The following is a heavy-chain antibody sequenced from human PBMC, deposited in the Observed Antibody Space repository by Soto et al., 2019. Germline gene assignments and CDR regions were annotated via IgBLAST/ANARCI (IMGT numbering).Heavy chain of an antibody. V-gene: IGHV3-66*01. CDR2: IHSGGST. D-gene: IGHD3-10*01. CDR3: ARYSYYGSRSYYNYYYGMDV. J-gene: IGHJ6*02. CDR1: GFTFSSYG. Sequence: GGSLRLSCAASGFTFSSYGMHWVRQAPGKGLEWVADIHSGGSTYYPNSVKGSFTISRDNSKHTLYFQMNILRPEDTAVYYCARYSYYGSRSYYNYYYGMDVWGQGTTVTVSS.